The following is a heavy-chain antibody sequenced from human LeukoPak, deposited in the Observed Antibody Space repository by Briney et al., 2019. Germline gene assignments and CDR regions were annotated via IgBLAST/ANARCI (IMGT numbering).Heavy chain of an antibody. CDR2: ISYDGSNK. CDR3: ARELGYCSGGSCYSELFDY. J-gene: IGHJ4*02. V-gene: IGHV3-30*03. D-gene: IGHD2-15*01. CDR1: GFTFSSNW. Sequence: GGSLRLSCAASGFTFSSNWMSWVRQAPGKGLEWVAVISYDGSNKYYADSVKGRFTISRDNSKNTLYLQMNSLRAEDTAVYYCARELGYCSGGSCYSELFDYWGQGTLVTVSS.